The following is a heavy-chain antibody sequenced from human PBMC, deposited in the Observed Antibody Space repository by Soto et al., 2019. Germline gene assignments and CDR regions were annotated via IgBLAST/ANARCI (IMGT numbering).Heavy chain of an antibody. CDR3: ARDKITGLFDY. J-gene: IGHJ4*02. D-gene: IGHD2-8*02. Sequence: ASVKVSCKASGYAFSLYAMHWVRQAPGQRLEWMGWINAGNDNTKYSQNFQGRVTITRDTSASTVYMEVSSLRSEDTAVYYCARDKITGLFDYWGQGTLVTVSS. CDR2: INAGNDNT. V-gene: IGHV1-3*01. CDR1: GYAFSLYA.